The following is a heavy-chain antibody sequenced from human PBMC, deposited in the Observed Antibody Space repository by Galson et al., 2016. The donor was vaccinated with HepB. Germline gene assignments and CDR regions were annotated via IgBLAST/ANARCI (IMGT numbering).Heavy chain of an antibody. CDR2: ISGGGRNT. CDR1: GFPFSGYA. Sequence: SLRLSCAASGFPFSGYAMSWVRQAPGKGLEWISAISGGGRNTYYADSVKGRFTISRDNSKKTLYLQMNSLRAEDTAVYYCASHDYGDHYFDSWGQGTLVTFSS. J-gene: IGHJ4*02. D-gene: IGHD4-17*01. V-gene: IGHV3-23*01. CDR3: ASHDYGDHYFDS.